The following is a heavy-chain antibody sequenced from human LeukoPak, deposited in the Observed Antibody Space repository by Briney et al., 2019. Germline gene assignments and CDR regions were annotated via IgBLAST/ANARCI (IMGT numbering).Heavy chain of an antibody. Sequence: SETLSLTCTVSGGSISGYYWSRIRQPPGKGLEWIGYIYYSGSTNYNPSLKSRVTISVDTSKNQFSLKLSSVTAADTAVYYCARGSRDGYSNYWYLDLWGRGTLVTVSS. CDR2: IYYSGST. J-gene: IGHJ2*01. V-gene: IGHV4-59*01. D-gene: IGHD5-24*01. CDR1: GGSISGYY. CDR3: ARGSRDGYSNYWYLDL.